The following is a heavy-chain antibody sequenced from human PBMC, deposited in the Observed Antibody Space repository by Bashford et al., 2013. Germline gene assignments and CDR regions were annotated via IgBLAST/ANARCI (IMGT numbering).Heavy chain of an antibody. Sequence: WVRQAPGQGLEWMGWINTYNGNTVYAQKLRGRVTMTTDTSTTTAYMELGSLRSDDTAMYYCARVPLLLCSSTSCYADSWGQGTLVTVSS. D-gene: IGHD2-2*01. CDR3: ARVPLLLCSSTSCYADS. CDR2: INTYNGNT. V-gene: IGHV1-18*01. J-gene: IGHJ5*01.